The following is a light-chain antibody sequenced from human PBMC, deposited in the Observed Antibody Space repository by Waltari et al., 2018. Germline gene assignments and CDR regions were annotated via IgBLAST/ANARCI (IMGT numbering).Light chain of an antibody. Sequence: QSVLTQPPSVSGAPGQRVTISCTGSSSNIGAGYAVHWYQQLPGTAPKLLIYRNINRPSGVPDRFSGSKSGTSASLAITGLQAEDEADYYCQSYDSSLVFGGGTKLTVL. J-gene: IGLJ2*01. CDR1: SSNIGAGYA. V-gene: IGLV1-40*01. CDR2: RNI. CDR3: QSYDSSLV.